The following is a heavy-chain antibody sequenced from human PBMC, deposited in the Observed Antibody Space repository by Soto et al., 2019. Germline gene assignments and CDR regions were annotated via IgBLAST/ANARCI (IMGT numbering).Heavy chain of an antibody. D-gene: IGHD5-12*01. CDR2: IIPIFGTA. V-gene: IGHV1-69*13. Sequence: SVKVSCKASGGTFSSYAISWVRQAPGQGLEWMGGIIPIFGTANYAQKFQGRVTITADESTSTAYMELSSLRSEDTAVYYCASPPRGGYDPQFDYWGQGTLVTAPQ. CDR1: GGTFSSYA. CDR3: ASPPRGGYDPQFDY. J-gene: IGHJ4*02.